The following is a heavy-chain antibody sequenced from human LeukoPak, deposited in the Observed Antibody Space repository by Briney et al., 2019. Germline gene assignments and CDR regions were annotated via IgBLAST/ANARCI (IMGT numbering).Heavy chain of an antibody. CDR1: GFTVSSDS. J-gene: IGHJ3*02. CDR2: SGSASST. CDR3: AREGSTYYYDSSAWGAFDI. Sequence: GGSLRLSCTVSGFTVSSDSMSWVRQAPGKGLEWVSASGSASSTYYADSVKGRFTISRDNAKNSLYLQMNSLRAEDTAVYYCAREGSTYYYDSSAWGAFDIWGQGTMVTVSS. V-gene: IGHV3-53*01. D-gene: IGHD3-22*01.